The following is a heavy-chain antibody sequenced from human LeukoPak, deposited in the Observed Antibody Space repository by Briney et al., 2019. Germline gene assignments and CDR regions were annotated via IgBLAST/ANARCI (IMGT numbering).Heavy chain of an antibody. D-gene: IGHD6-13*01. Sequence: SETLSLTCAVYGGSFSGYYWSWIRQPPGKGLEWIGEINHSGSTNYNPSLKSRVTISVDMSKNQFSLKLSSVTAADTAVYYCARGLPYSSSWYWFDPWGQGTLVTVSS. J-gene: IGHJ5*02. V-gene: IGHV4-34*01. CDR3: ARGLPYSSSWYWFDP. CDR2: INHSGST. CDR1: GGSFSGYY.